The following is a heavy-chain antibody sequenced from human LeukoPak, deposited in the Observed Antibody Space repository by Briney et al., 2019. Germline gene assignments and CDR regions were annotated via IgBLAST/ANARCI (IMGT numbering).Heavy chain of an antibody. CDR3: ARGTTGGYSPSH. V-gene: IGHV3-21*01. CDR1: GFTFSSYS. Sequence: GGSLRLSCAASGFTFSSYSMNWVRQAPGKGLEWVSSISSSSTYTYYADSVRGRFTISRDNAKNSLYLQMNSMRTEDTAVYYCARGTTGGYSPSHWGQGTLVTVSS. CDR2: ISSSSTYT. D-gene: IGHD5-12*01. J-gene: IGHJ4*02.